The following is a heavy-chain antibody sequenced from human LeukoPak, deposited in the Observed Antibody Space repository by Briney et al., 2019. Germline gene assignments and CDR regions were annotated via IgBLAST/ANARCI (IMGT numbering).Heavy chain of an antibody. D-gene: IGHD2-2*01. V-gene: IGHV4-4*09. J-gene: IGHJ4*02. CDR1: GGFITTYN. CDR2: IYSSGAT. Sequence: SETLSLTCTVSGGFITTYNWIWIRQTPGQALEWIGHIYSSGATKYNPSLKSRATILLDTSKNQLSLKLSSVSAADTAVYYCARRTPGPQLDEYVAYFFDHWGQGTQVTVSS. CDR3: ARRTPGPQLDEYVAYFFDH.